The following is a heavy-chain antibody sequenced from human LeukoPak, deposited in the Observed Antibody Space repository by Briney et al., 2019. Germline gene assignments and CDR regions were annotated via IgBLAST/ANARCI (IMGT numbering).Heavy chain of an antibody. J-gene: IGHJ5*02. CDR3: ARDAAGRDQNWFDP. Sequence: ASVKVSCKASGYTFTGYYMHWVRQAPGQGLEWMGWINPNSGGTNYAQKFQGWVTMTRDTSISTAYMELSRLRSDDTAVYYCARDAAGRDQNWFDPWDQGTLVTVSS. CDR1: GYTFTGYY. CDR2: INPNSGGT. V-gene: IGHV1-2*04. D-gene: IGHD6-13*01.